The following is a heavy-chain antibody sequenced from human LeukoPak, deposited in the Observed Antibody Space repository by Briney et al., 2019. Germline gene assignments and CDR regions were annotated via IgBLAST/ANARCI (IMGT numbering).Heavy chain of an antibody. J-gene: IGHJ4*02. CDR2: IYTSEST. CDR1: GDSISYFY. CDR3: ARGLWFGDENPPYFDY. V-gene: IGHV4-4*07. D-gene: IGHD3-10*01. Sequence: PSETLSLTCSVSGDSISYFYWSWIRQPAGKGLEWIGRIYTSESTNYNPSLKSRVTISVDTSRNQFSLKLSSVTAADTAVYYCARGLWFGDENPPYFDYWGQGILVTVSS.